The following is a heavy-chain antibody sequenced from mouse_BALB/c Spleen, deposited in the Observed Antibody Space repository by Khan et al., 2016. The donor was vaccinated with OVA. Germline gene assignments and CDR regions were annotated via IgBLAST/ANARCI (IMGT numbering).Heavy chain of an antibody. CDR1: GYTFTNYW. D-gene: IGHD1-1*01. Sequence: QVQLKESGAELAKPGASVKMSCKASGYTFTNYWMHWVKQRPGQGLEWIGYINPSTGYTEYNQKFKDKATLTADKSSSPAYMQLRSLTSEESADFCGVDHGSSSAWFTYWGQGTMVTVSA. CDR3: VDHGSSSAWFTY. CDR2: INPSTGYT. J-gene: IGHJ3*01. V-gene: IGHV1-7*01.